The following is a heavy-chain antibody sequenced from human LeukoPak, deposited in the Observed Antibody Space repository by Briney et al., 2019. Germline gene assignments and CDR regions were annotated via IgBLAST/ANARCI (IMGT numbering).Heavy chain of an antibody. J-gene: IGHJ4*02. CDR3: ASLSRSDV. CDR1: GFTFSSYA. D-gene: IGHD2/OR15-2a*01. Sequence: GGSLRLSCAASGFTFSSYAMHWVRQAPGKGLEWVAVISYDGSNKYYADSVKGRFTISRDNSKNTLYLQMNSLRAEDTAVYYCASLSRSDVWGQGTLVTVSS. CDR2: ISYDGSNK. V-gene: IGHV3-30*04.